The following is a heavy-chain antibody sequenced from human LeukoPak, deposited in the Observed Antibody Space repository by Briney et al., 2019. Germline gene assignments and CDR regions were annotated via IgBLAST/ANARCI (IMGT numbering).Heavy chain of an antibody. CDR1: GFIFSSYA. V-gene: IGHV3-23*01. J-gene: IGHJ5*02. D-gene: IGHD5-12*01. Sequence: GGSLRLSCVGSGFIFSSYAMSWVRQAPGKGLEWVSVVSGSGGTIYYADSVKGRFSISRDNFKNMLHLQMNSLRAEDTAVYYCAKEGGYSGYQWVWFDPWGQGTLVTVSS. CDR2: VSGSGGTI. CDR3: AKEGGYSGYQWVWFDP.